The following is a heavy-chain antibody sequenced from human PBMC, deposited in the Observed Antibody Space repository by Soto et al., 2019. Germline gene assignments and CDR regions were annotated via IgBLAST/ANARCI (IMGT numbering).Heavy chain of an antibody. CDR1: GFTFGSYF. V-gene: IGHV3-23*01. Sequence: EVQLLESGGGLVQPGESLRLSCAASGFTFGSYFMNWVRQAPGKGPEWVSDINKDGGRTHYADSVRGRFTISRDNSRNTLYLHMNRLSAADTALYYCAKDLPWYGMDVWGQGTTVTVSS. J-gene: IGHJ6*02. CDR2: INKDGGRT. CDR3: AKDLPWYGMDV.